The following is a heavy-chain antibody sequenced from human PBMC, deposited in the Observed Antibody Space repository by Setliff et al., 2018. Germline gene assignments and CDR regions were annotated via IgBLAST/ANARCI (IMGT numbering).Heavy chain of an antibody. V-gene: IGHV1-69*05. J-gene: IGHJ6*03. Sequence: SVKVSCKASGYTFNNYGISWVRQAPGQGLDWMGGIIPIFGTANYAQKFQGRVTITTDDSTNTAYMELSSLRSDDTAVFYCAREVVVVKSAINYYYYMDVWGKGTTVTVSS. D-gene: IGHD2-2*01. CDR1: GYTFNNYG. CDR2: IIPIFGTA. CDR3: AREVVVVKSAINYYYYMDV.